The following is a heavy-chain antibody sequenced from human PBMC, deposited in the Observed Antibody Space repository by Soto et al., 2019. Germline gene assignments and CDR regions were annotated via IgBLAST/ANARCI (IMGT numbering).Heavy chain of an antibody. J-gene: IGHJ4*02. CDR2: ISSSSSTI. CDR3: ASDRPEWELEYYFDY. Sequence: VQLVESGGGLVQPGGSLRLSCAASGFTFSSYSMNWVRQAPGKGLEWVSYISSSSSTIYYADSVKGRFTISRDNAKNSLYLQMNSLRDEDTAVYYCASDRPEWELEYYFDYWGQGTLVTVSS. CDR1: GFTFSSYS. V-gene: IGHV3-48*02. D-gene: IGHD1-26*01.